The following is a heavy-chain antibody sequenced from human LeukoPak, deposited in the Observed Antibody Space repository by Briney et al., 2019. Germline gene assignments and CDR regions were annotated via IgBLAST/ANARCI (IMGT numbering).Heavy chain of an antibody. Sequence: GGSLRLSCAASGFTFSSYWMSWVRQAPGKGLEWVANIKQDGSEEYYVDSVKGRFTISRDNAKNSLYLQMNSLRAEDTAVYYCARDGIVGATGAFDIWGQGTMVTVSS. CDR3: ARDGIVGATGAFDI. D-gene: IGHD1-26*01. V-gene: IGHV3-7*01. J-gene: IGHJ3*02. CDR1: GFTFSSYW. CDR2: IKQDGSEE.